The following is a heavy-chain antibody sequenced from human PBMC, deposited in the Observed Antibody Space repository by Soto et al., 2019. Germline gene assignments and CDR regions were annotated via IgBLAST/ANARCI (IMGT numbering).Heavy chain of an antibody. J-gene: IGHJ5*02. CDR3: AKCPGVAAAGPPFDP. V-gene: IGHV3-30*18. D-gene: IGHD6-13*01. CDR2: ISYDGSNR. CDR1: GLTFSSYG. Sequence: PGGSLRLSCAASGLTFSSYGIHWVRQAPGKGLEWVAVISYDGSNRYYADSVKGRFTISRDNSKNTLYLQMNSLTAEDTAVYYCAKCPGVAAAGPPFDPWGQGTLVTVSS.